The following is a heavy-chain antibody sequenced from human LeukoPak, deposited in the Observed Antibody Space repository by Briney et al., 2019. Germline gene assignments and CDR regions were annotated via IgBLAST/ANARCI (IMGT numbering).Heavy chain of an antibody. D-gene: IGHD1-26*01. CDR2: IRYDGSNK. J-gene: IGHJ4*02. V-gene: IGHV3-30*02. CDR3: ANSGIVGATTLDY. CDR1: GFTFSSYD. Sequence: GGSLRLSCAASGFTFSSYDMHWVRQAPGKGLEWVAFIRYDGSNKYYADSVKGRFTISRDNSKNTLYLQMNSLRAEDTAVYYCANSGIVGATTLDYWGQGTLVTVSS.